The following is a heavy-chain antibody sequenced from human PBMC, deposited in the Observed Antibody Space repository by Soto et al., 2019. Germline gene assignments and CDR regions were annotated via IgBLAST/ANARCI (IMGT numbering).Heavy chain of an antibody. V-gene: IGHV3-21*01. D-gene: IGHD2-2*01. CDR2: ISSGSSYI. CDR1: GFTFSSYT. Sequence: GGSLRLSCAASGFTFSSYTMHWVRQAPGKGLEWVSVISSGSSYIYYADSVKGRFTISRDNGENSLYLQMNSLRTEDTAIYYCARQPCSSPSCYPNYFDPWGQGTLVTVSS. CDR3: ARQPCSSPSCYPNYFDP. J-gene: IGHJ5*02.